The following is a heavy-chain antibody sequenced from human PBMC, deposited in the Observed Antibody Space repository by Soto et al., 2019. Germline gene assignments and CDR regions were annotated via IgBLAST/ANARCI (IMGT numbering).Heavy chain of an antibody. CDR1: GFTFSTYT. CDR2: INGRGNYI. CDR3: VREDGKVGTNSAFDY. D-gene: IGHD1-26*01. J-gene: IGHJ4*02. V-gene: IGHV3-21*01. Sequence: EVQVVASGGDLVKPGGSLRLSCASSGFTFSTYTMNWVRQAPGKGLEWVSSINGRGNYIYYAESVKGRFTISRDNAKNSLYLQMDRLRAEDTALYYCVREDGKVGTNSAFDYWGLGALVTVSS.